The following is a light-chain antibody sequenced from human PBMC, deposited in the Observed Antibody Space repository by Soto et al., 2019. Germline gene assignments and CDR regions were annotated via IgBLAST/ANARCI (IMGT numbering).Light chain of an antibody. Sequence: EIVMTQSPAILSVSPGDRATLSCRAGQSVSNNLAWYQQKPGQTPRLVIYGASNRATGVPARFSGSGSGTDFTLTISSLEPEDFAVYYCQQHSHWPPWTFGQGTRVEIQ. CDR1: QSVSNN. V-gene: IGKV3-15*01. J-gene: IGKJ1*01. CDR2: GAS. CDR3: QQHSHWPPWT.